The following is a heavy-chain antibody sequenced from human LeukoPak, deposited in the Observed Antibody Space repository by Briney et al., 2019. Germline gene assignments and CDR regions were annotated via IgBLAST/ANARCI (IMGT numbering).Heavy chain of an antibody. D-gene: IGHD3-22*01. Sequence: PGGSLRLSCAASGFTFSSYSMNWVRQAPGKGLEWVSSISSSGSYIYYADSVKGRFTISRDNAKNSLYLQMNSLRAEDTAVYYCARDLRLLLADDAFDIWGQGTMVTVSS. CDR1: GFTFSSYS. CDR3: ARDLRLLLADDAFDI. J-gene: IGHJ3*02. CDR2: ISSSGSYI. V-gene: IGHV3-21*01.